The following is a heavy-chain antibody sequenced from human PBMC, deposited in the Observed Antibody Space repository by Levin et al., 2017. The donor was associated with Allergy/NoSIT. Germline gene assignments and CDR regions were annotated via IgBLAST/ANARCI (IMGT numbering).Heavy chain of an antibody. J-gene: IGHJ4*02. CDR1: GFTFSSYA. D-gene: IGHD4-11*01. CDR3: AKDVYSNYWEVFDY. Sequence: GESLKISCAASGFTFSSYAMSWVRQAPGKGLEWVSAISGSGGSTYYADSVKGRFTISRDNSKNTLYLQMNSLRAEDTAVYYCAKDVYSNYWEVFDYWGQGTLVTVSS. V-gene: IGHV3-23*01. CDR2: ISGSGGST.